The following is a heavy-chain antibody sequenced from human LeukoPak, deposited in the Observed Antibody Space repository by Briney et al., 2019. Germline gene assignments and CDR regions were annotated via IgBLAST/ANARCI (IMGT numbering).Heavy chain of an antibody. D-gene: IGHD5-18*01. CDR2: INPGGGST. J-gene: IGHJ4*02. CDR3: ARHDTAMVPFDY. V-gene: IGHV1-46*01. CDR1: GYTFTKYY. Sequence: ASVKVSCKASGYTFTKYYMHWVRQAPGQGLEWMGIINPGGGSTNYAQKFQGRVTMTRDTSTSTAYVELSSLRSEDTAVYYCARHDTAMVPFDYWGQGTLVTVSS.